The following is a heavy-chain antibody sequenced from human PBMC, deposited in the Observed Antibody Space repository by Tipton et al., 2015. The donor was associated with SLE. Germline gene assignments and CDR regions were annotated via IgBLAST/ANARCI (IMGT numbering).Heavy chain of an antibody. J-gene: IGHJ2*01. CDR1: GGSISGNNW. V-gene: IGHV4-4*02. CDR3: ARFDWRGGGCRRSRSFDL. CDR2: IHHSGST. D-gene: IGHD2-15*01. Sequence: TLSLTCAVSGGSISGNNWWSLVRQPPGKGVEWIGKIHHSGSTNNNPSLKRRVTISVDRTNNHFSRNLTSVTAADSAVYYWARFDWRGGGCRRSRSFDLWGRGPLVIVSP.